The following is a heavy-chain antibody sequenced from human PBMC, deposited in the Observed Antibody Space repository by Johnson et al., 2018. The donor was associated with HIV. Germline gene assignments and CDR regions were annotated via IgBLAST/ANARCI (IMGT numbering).Heavy chain of an antibody. CDR3: AKDRLDGTFTTDAFDI. CDR2: IYSGGSP. V-gene: IGHV3-53*01. D-gene: IGHD1-1*01. J-gene: IGHJ3*02. CDR1: GFTVSSNY. Sequence: VQLVESGGGLIQPGGSLRLSCAASGFTVSSNYMSWVRQAPGKGLEWVSVIYSGGSPYYADSVKGRFTISRDNSKNTLYLQMNSLRAEDTAVYYCAKDRLDGTFTTDAFDIWGQGTMVTVSS.